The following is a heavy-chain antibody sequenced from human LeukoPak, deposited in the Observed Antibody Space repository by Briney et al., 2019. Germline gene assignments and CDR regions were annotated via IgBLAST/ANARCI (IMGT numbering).Heavy chain of an antibody. CDR3: ARHDYDFWSGYPYFDY. V-gene: IGHV4-59*08. CDR2: LSNTGTT. J-gene: IGHJ4*02. Sequence: SETLSLTCSVSGDSISSFYWNWIRQPPGKELEWIGYLSNTGTTNYNPSLKSRVTISVDTSKNQFSLKLSSVTAADTAVYYCARHDYDFWSGYPYFDYWGQGTLVTVSS. D-gene: IGHD3-3*01. CDR1: GDSISSFY.